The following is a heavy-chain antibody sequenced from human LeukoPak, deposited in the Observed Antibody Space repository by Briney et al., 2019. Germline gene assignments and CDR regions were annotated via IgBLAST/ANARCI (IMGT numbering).Heavy chain of an antibody. D-gene: IGHD4-17*01. CDR2: ISGSGGST. J-gene: IGHJ6*03. CDR1: GFTFSSYA. Sequence: GGSLRLSCAASGFTFSSYAMSWVRQAPGKGLEWVSAISGSGGSTYYADSVKGRFTISRDNSKNTLYLQMNSLRAEDTAVYYCAKDPRSHDYGDYYMDVWGKGTTVTVSS. CDR3: AKDPRSHDYGDYYMDV. V-gene: IGHV3-23*01.